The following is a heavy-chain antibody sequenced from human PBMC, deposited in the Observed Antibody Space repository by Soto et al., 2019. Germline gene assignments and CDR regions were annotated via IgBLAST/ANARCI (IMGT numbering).Heavy chain of an antibody. Sequence: SLRLSCTASGFTFGDYAMSWFRQAPGKGLEWVGFIRSKAYGGTTEYAASVKGRFTISRDDSKSIAYLQMNSLKTEDTAVYYCTREGFDIVVVPAAPFDYWGQGTLVTVSS. J-gene: IGHJ4*02. CDR1: GFTFGDYA. CDR2: IRSKAYGGTT. D-gene: IGHD2-2*01. CDR3: TREGFDIVVVPAAPFDY. V-gene: IGHV3-49*03.